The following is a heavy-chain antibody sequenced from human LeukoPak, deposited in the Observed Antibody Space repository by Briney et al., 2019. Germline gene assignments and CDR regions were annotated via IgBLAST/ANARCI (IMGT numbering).Heavy chain of an antibody. D-gene: IGHD4-17*01. J-gene: IGHJ6*02. V-gene: IGHV3-7*01. CDR2: IKQDGSEE. CDR3: ARELSGDQKDYYYYYGMDV. CDR1: GFTFSSYW. Sequence: GGSLRLSCAASGFTFSSYWMSWVRQAPGKGLEWVANIKQDGSEEYYVDSVKGRFTISRDNAKNTLYLQMNSLRAEGTAVYYCARELSGDQKDYYYYYGMDVWGQGNTVTVSS.